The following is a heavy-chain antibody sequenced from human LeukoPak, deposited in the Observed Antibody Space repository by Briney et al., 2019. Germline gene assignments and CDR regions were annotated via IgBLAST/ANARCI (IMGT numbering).Heavy chain of an antibody. V-gene: IGHV3-21*01. CDR2: ISSSSSYI. D-gene: IGHD2-2*01. CDR3: ARGLPGGIVVPAATTID. J-gene: IGHJ4*02. Sequence: GGSLRLSCAASGFTFSRLAMTWVRQAPGKGLEWVSSISSSSSYIYYADSVKGRFTISRDNAKNSLYLQMNSLRAEDTAVYYCARGLPGGIVVPAATTIDWGQGTLVTVSS. CDR1: GFTFSRLA.